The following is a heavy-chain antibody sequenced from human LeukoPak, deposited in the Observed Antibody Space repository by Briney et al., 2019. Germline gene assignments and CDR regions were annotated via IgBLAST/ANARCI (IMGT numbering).Heavy chain of an antibody. Sequence: ASVKVSCKASGYTFTSYGISWVRQAPGQGLEWMGWISAYNGNTNYAQKLQGRVTMTTDISTSTAYMELRSLRSDDTAVYYCARDRVGATRNDAFDIWGQGTMVTVSS. D-gene: IGHD1-26*01. CDR2: ISAYNGNT. V-gene: IGHV1-18*01. CDR1: GYTFTSYG. CDR3: ARDRVGATRNDAFDI. J-gene: IGHJ3*02.